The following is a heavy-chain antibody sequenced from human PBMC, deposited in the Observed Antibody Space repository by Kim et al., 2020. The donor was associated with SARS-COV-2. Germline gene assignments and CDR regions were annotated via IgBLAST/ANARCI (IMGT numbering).Heavy chain of an antibody. V-gene: IGHV4-59*08. CDR3: ARHGDTATYYFDY. Sequence: NYNPSLTSRVTISVDTSKNHFSLTLSSVTAADTAVYYCARHGDTATYYFDYWGQGTLVTVSS. D-gene: IGHD3-3*01. J-gene: IGHJ4*02.